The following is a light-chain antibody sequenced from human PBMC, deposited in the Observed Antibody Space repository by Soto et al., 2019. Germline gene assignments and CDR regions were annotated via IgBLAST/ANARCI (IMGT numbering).Light chain of an antibody. V-gene: IGKV3-11*01. CDR3: QQRYSWPTIT. J-gene: IGKJ5*01. Sequence: EIVLTQSPATLSLSPGERATLSCRASQSVSSYLAWYQQKPCQVPRLLIYDTSNRATGIPARFSGSGSGTDFTLTISSLEPEDFAVYYCQQRYSWPTITFGQGTRLEIK. CDR2: DTS. CDR1: QSVSSY.